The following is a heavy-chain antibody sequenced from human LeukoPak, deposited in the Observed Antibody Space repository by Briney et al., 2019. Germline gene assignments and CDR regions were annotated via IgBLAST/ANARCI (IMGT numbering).Heavy chain of an antibody. V-gene: IGHV1-3*03. D-gene: IGHD3-3*01. CDR1: GFTFTGYY. Sequence: ASVKVSCKASGFTFTGYYMHWVRQAPGQRLEWMGWINAGNGNTKYSQEFQDRVTITRDTSASTAYMELSSLRSEDMAVYYCARARYETRIWPKSRYDYYHYMDVWGKGTTVTVSS. J-gene: IGHJ6*03. CDR3: ARARYETRIWPKSRYDYYHYMDV. CDR2: INAGNGNT.